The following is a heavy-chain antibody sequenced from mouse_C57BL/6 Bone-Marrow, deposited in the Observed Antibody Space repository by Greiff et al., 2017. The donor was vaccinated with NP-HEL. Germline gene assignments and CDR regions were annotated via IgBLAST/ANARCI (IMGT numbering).Heavy chain of an antibody. CDR3: ARFEIYYGKGWYAY. J-gene: IGHJ3*01. CDR1: GYTFTSYG. Sequence: VKLQESGAELARPGASVKLSCKASGYTFTSYGISWVKQRTGQGLEWIGEIYPRSGNTYYNEKFKGKATLTADKSSSTAYVELRSLTSEDSAVYFCARFEIYYGKGWYAYWGQGTLVTVSA. CDR2: IYPRSGNT. D-gene: IGHD2-1*01. V-gene: IGHV1-81*01.